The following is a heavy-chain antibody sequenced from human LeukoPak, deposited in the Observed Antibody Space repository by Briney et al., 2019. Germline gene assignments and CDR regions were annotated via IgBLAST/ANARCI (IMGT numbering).Heavy chain of an antibody. V-gene: IGHV3-21*01. Sequence: PGGSLRLSCATSGFTFSTYAMNWVRQAPGKGLEWVSSISSSGDFIYYADPLKGRFTISRDNAKNSLYLQINSLRAEDTAVYYCATIRGVIGYMDVWGKGTTVTVSS. J-gene: IGHJ6*03. CDR1: GFTFSTYA. D-gene: IGHD3-3*01. CDR3: ATIRGVIGYMDV. CDR2: ISSSGDFI.